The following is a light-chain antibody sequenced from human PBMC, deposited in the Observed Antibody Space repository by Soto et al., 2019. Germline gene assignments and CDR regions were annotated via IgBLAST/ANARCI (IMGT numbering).Light chain of an antibody. V-gene: IGKV1-5*01. CDR1: QSLSTG. CDR3: QQYNSYWT. J-gene: IGKJ1*01. CDR2: DAS. Sequence: DIQMTQSPSTLSTSVGDRVTITCRASQSLSTGLAWYQQKPGKAPKLLIYDASSLESGVPSRFRVSGSGTEFNLTISSLRPDDVATYSCQQYNSYWTFGQGTKVEIK.